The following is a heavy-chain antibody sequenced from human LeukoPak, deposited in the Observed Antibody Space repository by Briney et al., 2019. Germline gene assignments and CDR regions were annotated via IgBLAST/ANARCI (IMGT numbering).Heavy chain of an antibody. V-gene: IGHV3-21*01. CDR3: ARLVVSSWYHEVLLGRDY. CDR1: GFTFSSYP. CDR2: ISTTNSYI. Sequence: GGSLRLSCAASGFTFSSYPLNWVRQAPGKGLEWVSSISTTNSYIYYADSVKGRFTISRDNAKNSLYLQMNSLRAEDTAVYYCARLVVSSWYHEVLLGRDYWGQGTLVTVSS. D-gene: IGHD6-13*01. J-gene: IGHJ4*02.